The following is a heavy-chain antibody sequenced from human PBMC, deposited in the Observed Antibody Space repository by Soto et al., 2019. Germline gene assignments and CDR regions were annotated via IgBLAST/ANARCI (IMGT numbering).Heavy chain of an antibody. J-gene: IGHJ4*02. CDR3: ARANWNYGLTDGGDSLDY. D-gene: IGHD1-7*01. Sequence: SETLSITCAVYGGSFSGYYWSWIRQPPGKGLEWIGEINHSGSTSYNPSLKSRVTISVDTSKNQFSLKLSSVTAADTAVYYCARANWNYGLTDGGDSLDYWGQGTLVTVSS. CDR2: INHSGST. CDR1: GGSFSGYY. V-gene: IGHV4-34*01.